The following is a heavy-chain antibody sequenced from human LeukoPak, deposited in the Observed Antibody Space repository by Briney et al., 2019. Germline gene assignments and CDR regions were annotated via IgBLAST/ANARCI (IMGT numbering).Heavy chain of an antibody. J-gene: IGHJ4*02. D-gene: IGHD3-22*01. Sequence: GGSLRLSCEASGFVFGHSWMSWVRQAPGKGLEWVANINLDGSEINYLDSLTGRLTISRDNAKDSLYLQMNGLRAEDTAVYFCVRDRGYSTFDYWGQGTPVTVSS. CDR1: GFVFGHSW. CDR2: INLDGSEI. CDR3: VRDRGYSTFDY. V-gene: IGHV3-7*03.